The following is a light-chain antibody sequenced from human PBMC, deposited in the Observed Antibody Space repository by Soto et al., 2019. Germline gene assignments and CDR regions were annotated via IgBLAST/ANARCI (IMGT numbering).Light chain of an antibody. CDR3: QQYDSSPYT. CDR1: QSVSSSY. J-gene: IGKJ4*01. Sequence: EIVLTQSPGTLSLSPGERATLSCRASQSVSSSYLAWYQQRPGQAPRLLIYGASSRATGIPDRFSGSGSGTEFTLTISRLEPEDFAVYYCQQYDSSPYTFGGGTKVEIK. V-gene: IGKV3-20*01. CDR2: GAS.